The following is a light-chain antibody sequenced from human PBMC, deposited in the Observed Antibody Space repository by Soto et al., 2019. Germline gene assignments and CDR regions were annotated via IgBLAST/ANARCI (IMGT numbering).Light chain of an antibody. Sequence: DIQMTQSPSSLSTSVGDRVTITCRASQSISSYLNWYQQKPGKAPKLLIYAASSLQSGVPSRFSGSGSGTDFTLTISSLQPXXXXXXXXXXXYSTPRTFGQGTKVEIK. CDR3: XXXYSTPRT. CDR2: AAS. J-gene: IGKJ1*01. V-gene: IGKV1-39*01. CDR1: QSISSY.